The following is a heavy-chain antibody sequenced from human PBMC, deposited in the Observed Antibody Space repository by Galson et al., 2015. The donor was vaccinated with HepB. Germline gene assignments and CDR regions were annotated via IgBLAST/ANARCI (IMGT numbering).Heavy chain of an antibody. J-gene: IGHJ6*02. CDR2: TSYDDNTK. Sequence: LRLSCAASGFLFNVGAMYWVRRAPDKGLEFVAATSYDDNTKYYADSVRGRFTISRDNSKNTLYLQMNSLRLEDTGLYYCAKDWGLGVWGQGTTVTVSS. CDR3: AKDWGLGV. D-gene: IGHD3/OR15-3a*01. V-gene: IGHV3-30*04. CDR1: GFLFNVGA.